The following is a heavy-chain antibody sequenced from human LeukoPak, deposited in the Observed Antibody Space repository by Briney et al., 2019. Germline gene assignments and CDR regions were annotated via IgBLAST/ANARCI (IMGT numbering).Heavy chain of an antibody. CDR2: ISVSGVST. Sequence: PGGSLRLSCAASGLTFTSYAMSWVRQAPGKGLEWVPTISVSGVSTYYADSVKGRFTISRDNSKNTLYLQMNSLRAEDTAVYYCAKGYCSGGSCYFGAFDVWGQGTLVTVSS. J-gene: IGHJ3*01. CDR1: GLTFTSYA. V-gene: IGHV3-23*01. D-gene: IGHD2-15*01. CDR3: AKGYCSGGSCYFGAFDV.